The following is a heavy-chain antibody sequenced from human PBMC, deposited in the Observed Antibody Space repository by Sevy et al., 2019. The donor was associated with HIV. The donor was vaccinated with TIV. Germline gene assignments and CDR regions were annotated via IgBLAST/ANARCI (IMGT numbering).Heavy chain of an antibody. CDR1: GGSFSGHY. J-gene: IGHJ3*02. CDR3: ARGRLRTTMVIVSTSGALDI. D-gene: IGHD5-12*01. CDR2: RNHSGST. V-gene: IGHV4-34*01. Sequence: SETLSLTCAVYGGSFSGHYWTWIRRPPGKGLEWIGVRNHSGSTTDSPSLKSRVAISVDTSKNQFSLRLTSVTAADSAVYYCARGRLRTTMVIVSTSGALDIWGQGTMVTVSS.